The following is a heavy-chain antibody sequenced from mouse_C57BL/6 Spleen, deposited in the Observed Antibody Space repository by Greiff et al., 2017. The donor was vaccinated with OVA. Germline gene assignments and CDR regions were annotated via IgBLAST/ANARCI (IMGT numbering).Heavy chain of an antibody. CDR2: ISSGSSTI. Sequence: EVMLVESGGGLVKPGGSLKLSCAASGFTFSDYGMHWVRQAPEKGLEWVAYISSGSSTIYYADTVKGRFTISRDNAKNTLFLQMTSLRSEDTAMYYCARYYYGSSYLYWYFDVWGTGTTVTVSS. CDR1: GFTFSDYG. V-gene: IGHV5-17*01. CDR3: ARYYYGSSYLYWYFDV. D-gene: IGHD1-1*01. J-gene: IGHJ1*03.